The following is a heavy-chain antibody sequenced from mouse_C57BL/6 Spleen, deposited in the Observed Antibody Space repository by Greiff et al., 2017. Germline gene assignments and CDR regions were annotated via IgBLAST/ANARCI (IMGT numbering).Heavy chain of an antibody. CDR2: FYPGSGSI. Sequence: QVQLKESGAELVKPGASVKLSCKASGYTFTEYTIHWVKQRSGQGLEWIGWFYPGSGSIKYNEKFKDKATLTADKSSSTVYMELSRLTSEDSAVYFCAIHEDPNWDEDYFDYWGQGTTLTVSS. J-gene: IGHJ2*01. D-gene: IGHD4-1*01. V-gene: IGHV1-62-2*01. CDR3: AIHEDPNWDEDYFDY. CDR1: GYTFTEYT.